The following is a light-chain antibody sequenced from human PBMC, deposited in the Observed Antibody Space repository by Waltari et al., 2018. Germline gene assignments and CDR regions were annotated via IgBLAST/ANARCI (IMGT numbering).Light chain of an antibody. CDR3: QQYNNWPRT. V-gene: IGKV3-15*01. CDR2: GAS. Sequence: EIVMTQSRATLSVSPGESATLSCRASQSVSSNLAWYQQKPGQAPRLLIYGASTRATGIPARFSGSGSGTEFTLTISSLQSEDFAVYYCQQYNNWPRTFGQGTKVEIK. J-gene: IGKJ1*01. CDR1: QSVSSN.